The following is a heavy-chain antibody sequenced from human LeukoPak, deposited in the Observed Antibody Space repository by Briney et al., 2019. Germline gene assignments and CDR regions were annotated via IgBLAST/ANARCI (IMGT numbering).Heavy chain of an antibody. CDR3: ARSLSGSYHTALGY. CDR1: GGSISSSSYY. Sequence: SETLSLTCTVSGGSISSSSYYWGWIRQPPGKGLEWIGSIYYSGSTCYNPSLTSPVTISVDTSKNQFSLKLSSVTAADTAVYYCARSLSGSYHTALGYWGQGTLVTVSS. D-gene: IGHD1-26*01. V-gene: IGHV4-39*07. J-gene: IGHJ4*02. CDR2: IYYSGST.